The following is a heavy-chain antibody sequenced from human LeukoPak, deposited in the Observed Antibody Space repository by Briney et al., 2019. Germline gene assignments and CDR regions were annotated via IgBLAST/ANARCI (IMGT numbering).Heavy chain of an antibody. J-gene: IGHJ4*02. Sequence: GGSLRLSCAASGFTFSSYSMNWVRQAPGKGLEWVSSISSSSSYIYYADSVKGRFTISRDNAKNSLYLQMNSLRAEDTAVYYCARGNSRYYGSGSYYDYWGQGTLVTVSS. V-gene: IGHV3-21*01. CDR3: ARGNSRYYGSGSYYDY. D-gene: IGHD3-10*01. CDR1: GFTFSSYS. CDR2: ISSSSSYI.